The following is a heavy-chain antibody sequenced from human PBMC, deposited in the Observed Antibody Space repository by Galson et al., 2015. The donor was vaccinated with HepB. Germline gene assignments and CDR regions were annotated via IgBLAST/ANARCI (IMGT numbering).Heavy chain of an antibody. CDR3: ARDHSIAAATDY. Sequence: SVKVSCKASGYTFTGYYMHWVRQAPGQGLEWMGRINPNSGGTNYAQKFQGRVTITRDTSISTAYMELSRLRSDDTAVYYCARDHSIAAATDYWGQGSLVTVSS. D-gene: IGHD6-13*01. V-gene: IGHV1-2*06. CDR1: GYTFTGYY. CDR2: INPNSGGT. J-gene: IGHJ4*02.